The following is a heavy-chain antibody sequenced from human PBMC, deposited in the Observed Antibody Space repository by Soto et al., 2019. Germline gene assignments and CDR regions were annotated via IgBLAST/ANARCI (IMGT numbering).Heavy chain of an antibody. CDR3: AKNQERELPRVIDF. CDR1: GFTFSSFA. V-gene: IGHV3-23*01. CDR2: ISGSGGST. D-gene: IGHD1-7*01. J-gene: IGHJ4*02. Sequence: GGSLRLSCAASGFTFSSFAMSWVRQAPGKGLDWVSAISGSGGSTYYADSVRGRFTISRDRSKNTLYLQMSSLRAEDTALYYCAKNQERELPRVIDFWGQGTLVTVSS.